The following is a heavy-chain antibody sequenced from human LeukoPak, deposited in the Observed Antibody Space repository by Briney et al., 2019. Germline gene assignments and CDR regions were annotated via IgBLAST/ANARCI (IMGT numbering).Heavy chain of an antibody. CDR1: GYSFTNYW. D-gene: IGHD5-24*01. CDR2: IYPADSDT. CDR3: ARRSQMATIDFDY. J-gene: IGHJ4*02. Sequence: GESLKISCKGSGYSFTNYWIGWVRQMPGKGLEWMGIIYPADSDTRYSPSSQGQVTISADKSISTAYLQWSSLKASDTAMYYCARRSQMATIDFDYWGQGTLVTVSS. V-gene: IGHV5-51*01.